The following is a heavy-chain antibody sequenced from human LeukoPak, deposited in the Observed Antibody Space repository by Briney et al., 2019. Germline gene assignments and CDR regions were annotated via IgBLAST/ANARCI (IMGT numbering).Heavy chain of an antibody. D-gene: IGHD3-3*01. CDR2: INPSGGST. Sequence: ASVKVSCKASGYTFTNYYIHWVRQAPGQGLECMGIINPSGGSTSYAQKFQGRVTMTRDMSTSTAYMELSRLRSDDTAVYYCARDGRYYDFWSGYPDYYYYYMDVWGKGTTVTVSS. CDR3: ARDGRYYDFWSGYPDYYYYYMDV. CDR1: GYTFTNYY. V-gene: IGHV1-46*01. J-gene: IGHJ6*03.